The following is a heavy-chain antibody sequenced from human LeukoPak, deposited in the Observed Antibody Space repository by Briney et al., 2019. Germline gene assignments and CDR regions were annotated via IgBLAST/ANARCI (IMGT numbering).Heavy chain of an antibody. J-gene: IGHJ4*02. D-gene: IGHD3-3*01. Sequence: PGGSLRLSCAASGFTFSSYSMNWVRQAPGKGLEWVSYISSSSSTIYYADSVKGRFTISRDNAKNSLYLQMNSLRAEDTAVYYCARDLRFWSGYYSPFDYWGQGTLVTVSS. CDR2: ISSSSSTI. CDR1: GFTFSSYS. V-gene: IGHV3-48*04. CDR3: ARDLRFWSGYYSPFDY.